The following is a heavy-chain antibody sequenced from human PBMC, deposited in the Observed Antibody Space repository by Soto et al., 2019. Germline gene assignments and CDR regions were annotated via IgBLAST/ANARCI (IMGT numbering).Heavy chain of an antibody. Sequence: PSETLSLTCTVSGGSISSFHWSWIRQPPGKGLEWIGFISNSGSTNYNPSLKSRVTISLDTSKNQFSLKLSSVSDADTAVYYCARGVVGASKGFQHWGQGNLVTVSS. CDR2: ISNSGST. D-gene: IGHD1-26*01. V-gene: IGHV4-59*01. J-gene: IGHJ1*01. CDR3: ARGVVGASKGFQH. CDR1: GGSISSFH.